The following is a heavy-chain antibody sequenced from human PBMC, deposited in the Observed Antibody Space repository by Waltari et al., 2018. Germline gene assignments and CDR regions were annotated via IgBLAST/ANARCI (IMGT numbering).Heavy chain of an antibody. V-gene: IGHV4-34*01. CDR2: INHSVST. Sequence: QVQLQQWGAGLLKPSETLSLTCAVYGGSFSGYYWSWIRPPPGKGLEWIGEINHSVSTNYKPCLKRRDTRTVDTTKSQISLKLSSGTAADTAEYYGAGEGIVVVTGKYYYYYGMDVWGQGTTVTVSS. D-gene: IGHD2-21*02. J-gene: IGHJ6*02. CDR1: GGSFSGYY. CDR3: AGEGIVVVTGKYYYYYGMDV.